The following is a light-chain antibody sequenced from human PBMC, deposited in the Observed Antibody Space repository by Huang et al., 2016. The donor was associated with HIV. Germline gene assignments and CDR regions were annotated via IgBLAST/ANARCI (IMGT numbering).Light chain of an antibody. V-gene: IGKV3-11*01. CDR1: QIVSNY. CDR2: DAS. J-gene: IGKJ4*01. Sequence: EIVLTQSPATLSLSPGEKATLSCRASQIVSNYLAWYQQKPGQAPRLLIYDASNRATGIPARFSGSGSGTDFTLTISSLEPEDFAVYYCQQRRNWPLLTFGGGTKVEIK. CDR3: QQRRNWPLLT.